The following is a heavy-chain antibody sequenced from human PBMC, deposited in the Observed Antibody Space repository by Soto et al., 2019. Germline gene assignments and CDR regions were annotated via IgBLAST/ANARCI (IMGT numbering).Heavy chain of an antibody. J-gene: IGHJ4*02. CDR3: ARNLFDSRGYPPEV. CDR2: IFHTGNT. D-gene: IGHD3-22*01. V-gene: IGHV4-4*02. Sequence: QVQLQESGPGLGKPSGTLSLPCTISGVSISRGKGWSWVGQPPGEGLEWIGKIFHTGNTDYKPSLKSRVSILVDKSKNQFSLNLDSVTAADTAVYYCARNLFDSRGYPPEVWGQGILVTVSS. CDR1: GVSISRGKG.